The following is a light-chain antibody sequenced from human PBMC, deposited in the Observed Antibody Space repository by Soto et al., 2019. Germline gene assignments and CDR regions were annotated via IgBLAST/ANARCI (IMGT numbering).Light chain of an antibody. J-gene: IGLJ1*01. CDR3: SSHTSGRTLPWV. CDR1: SDDMGTDEY. Sequence: QSALTQPASVSGSPGQSITIYCTGSSDDMGTDEYIAWNQHHPSRAPKRSIGGSYDLRLVFSYRLFVSKSGNTASLPIFGLQLEDEAVYYCSSHTSGRTLPWVFGTGTKVNVL. CDR2: GSY. V-gene: IGLV2-14*01.